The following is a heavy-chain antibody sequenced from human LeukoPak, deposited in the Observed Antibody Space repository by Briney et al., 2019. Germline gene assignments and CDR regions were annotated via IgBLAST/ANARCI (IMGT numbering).Heavy chain of an antibody. CDR3: ARDPDYGGNSSRY. CDR1: GFTFSSYA. Sequence: GGSLRLSCSASGFTFSSYAMHWVRQAPGKGLEYVSAISSNGGSTYYADSVKGRFTISRDNSKNTLYLQMSSLRAEDTAVYYCARDPDYGGNSSRYWGQGTLVTGSS. CDR2: ISSNGGST. D-gene: IGHD4-23*01. J-gene: IGHJ4*02. V-gene: IGHV3-64D*06.